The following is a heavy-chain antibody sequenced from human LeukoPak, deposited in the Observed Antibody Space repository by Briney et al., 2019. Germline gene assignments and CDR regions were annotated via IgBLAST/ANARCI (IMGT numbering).Heavy chain of an antibody. V-gene: IGHV3-23*01. Sequence: GSLRLSCAASGFTFSSYAMSWVRQAPGKGLEWVSAISGSGGSTYYADSVKGRFTISRDNSKNTLYLQMNSLRAEDTAVYYCAKSDAIFGVVIRSFDYWGQGTLVTVSS. CDR3: AKSDAIFGVVIRSFDY. CDR2: ISGSGGST. CDR1: GFTFSSYA. J-gene: IGHJ4*02. D-gene: IGHD3-3*01.